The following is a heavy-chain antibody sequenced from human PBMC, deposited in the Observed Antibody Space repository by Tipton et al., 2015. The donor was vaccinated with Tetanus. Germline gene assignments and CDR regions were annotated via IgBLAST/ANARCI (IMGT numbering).Heavy chain of an antibody. Sequence: QSGAEVKKPGPSVKVSCKASGGTFTNHALSWVRQAPGQGLEWVGGITPIFGTTNSAPKFQGRVTITADESTNTAYMELSSLRSEDTAMYYCVRASKRLPMATFGGDYYMDVWGKGTTVTVSS. V-gene: IGHV1-69*01. CDR2: ITPIFGTT. J-gene: IGHJ6*03. CDR3: VRASKRLPMATFGGDYYMDV. CDR1: GGTFTNHA. D-gene: IGHD3-16*01.